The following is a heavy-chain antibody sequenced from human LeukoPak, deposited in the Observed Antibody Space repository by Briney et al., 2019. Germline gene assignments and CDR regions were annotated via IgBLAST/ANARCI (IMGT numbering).Heavy chain of an antibody. D-gene: IGHD5-18*01. CDR3: AHNLGYSYGIGY. CDR2: IYYSGST. J-gene: IGHJ4*02. CDR1: GGSISSGDYY. V-gene: IGHV4-61*08. Sequence: SETLSLTCTVSGGSISSGDYYWSWIRQPPGKGLEWIGYIYYSGSTNYNPSLKSRVTISVDTSKNQFSLKLSSVTAADTAVYYCAHNLGYSYGIGYWGQGTLVTVSS.